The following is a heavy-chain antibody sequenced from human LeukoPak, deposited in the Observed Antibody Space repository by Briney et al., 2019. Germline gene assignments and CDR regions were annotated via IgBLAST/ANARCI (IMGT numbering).Heavy chain of an antibody. J-gene: IGHJ4*02. CDR1: GYTLTELS. CDR3: ATVPDLYCSGGSCYFDY. D-gene: IGHD2-15*01. CDR2: FDPEDGET. V-gene: IGHV1-24*01. Sequence: GASVKVSCKVSGYTLTELSMHWVRQAPGKGLEWMGGFDPEDGETIYVQKFQGRVTMTEDTSTDTAYMELSSLRSEDTAVYYCATVPDLYCSGGSCYFDYWGQGTLVTVSS.